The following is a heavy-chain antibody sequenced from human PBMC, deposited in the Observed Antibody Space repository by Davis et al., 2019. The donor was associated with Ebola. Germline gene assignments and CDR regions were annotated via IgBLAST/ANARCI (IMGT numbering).Heavy chain of an antibody. Sequence: GESLKISCAASGFTFSGSAMHWVRQASGKGLEWVGRIRSKANSYATAYAASVKGRFTISRDDSKNTAYLQMNSLKTEDTAVYYCTTGRYYYDSSGYYYFDYWGQGTLVTVSS. J-gene: IGHJ4*02. CDR3: TTGRYYYDSSGYYYFDY. CDR1: GFTFSGSA. CDR2: IRSKANSYAT. V-gene: IGHV3-73*01. D-gene: IGHD3-22*01.